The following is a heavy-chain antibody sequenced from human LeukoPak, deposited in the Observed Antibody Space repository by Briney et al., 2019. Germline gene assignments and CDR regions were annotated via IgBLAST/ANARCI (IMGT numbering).Heavy chain of an antibody. Sequence: GGSLRLPCAASGFPLSRYYIQCARHAPGKGLEWLAVKWYDGTNKSYAVSVKGRFSISRDNSKNKLYLQMNSLRAEDTAVYYCARDWIRGSNYYYYGMEVWGQGTTVTVSS. CDR1: GFPLSRYY. D-gene: IGHD5-18*01. V-gene: IGHV3-33*01. J-gene: IGHJ6*02. CDR2: KWYDGTNK. CDR3: ARDWIRGSNYYYYGMEV.